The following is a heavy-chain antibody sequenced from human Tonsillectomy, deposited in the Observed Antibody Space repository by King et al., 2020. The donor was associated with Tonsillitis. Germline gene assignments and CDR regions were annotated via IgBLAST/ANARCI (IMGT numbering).Heavy chain of an antibody. J-gene: IGHJ4*02. V-gene: IGHV4-38-2*01. Sequence: QLPESGPGLVKPSETLSLTCAVSGYSISSGYYWGWIRQPPGKGLEWIGSIYHSGNTYYNPSLKSRVTISVDTSKNQFSLELSSVTAADTAVYYCARVGGSGYSSGWRFDYWGQGTLVTVSS. D-gene: IGHD6-19*01. CDR2: IYHSGNT. CDR3: ARVGGSGYSSGWRFDY. CDR1: GYSISSGYY.